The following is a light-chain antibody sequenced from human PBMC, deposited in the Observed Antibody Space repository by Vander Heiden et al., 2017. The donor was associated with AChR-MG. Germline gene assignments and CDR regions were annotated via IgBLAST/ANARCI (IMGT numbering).Light chain of an antibody. CDR1: SSNTGSNF. CDR2: RNN. Sequence: QSVLTQPPSTSGTPGQRATISCSGSSSNTGSNFVYWYQQHPGTAPNLLIYRNNQRPSGVPDRFSGSKSGTSASLAISGLRSEDEADYYCAAWDYSLSGYVIFGGGTKLTVL. CDR3: AAWDYSLSGYVI. V-gene: IGLV1-47*01. J-gene: IGLJ2*01.